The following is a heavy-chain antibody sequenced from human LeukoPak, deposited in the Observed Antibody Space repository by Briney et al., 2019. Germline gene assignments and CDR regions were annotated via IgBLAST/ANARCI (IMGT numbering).Heavy chain of an antibody. CDR1: GGSVSSTGYF. J-gene: IGHJ4*02. CDR2: IDYSGSS. V-gene: IGHV4-39*07. CDR3: ASSFRGYSYYRFDY. D-gene: IGHD5-18*01. Sequence: SETLSLTCTVSGGSVSSTGYFWGWIRQPPGQGLEWIGSIDYSGSSYYNASLKSRITVSVDTSKSQFSLKLTSVTAADTAVYYCASSFRGYSYYRFDYWGQRTLVIVSS.